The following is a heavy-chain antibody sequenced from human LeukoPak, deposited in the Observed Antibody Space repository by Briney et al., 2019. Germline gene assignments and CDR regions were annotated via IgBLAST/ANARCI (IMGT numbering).Heavy chain of an antibody. J-gene: IGHJ4*02. CDR2: ISSSGSTI. D-gene: IGHD5-12*01. V-gene: IGHV3-11*04. CDR1: GFTFSDYY. CDR3: ARVRLRRTPPPPFDY. Sequence: PGGSLRLSCAASGFTFSDYYMSWIRQAPGKGLEWVSYISSSGSTIYYADSVKGRFTISRDNAKNSLYLQMNSLRAEDTAVYYCARVRLRRTPPPPFDYWGQGTLVTVSS.